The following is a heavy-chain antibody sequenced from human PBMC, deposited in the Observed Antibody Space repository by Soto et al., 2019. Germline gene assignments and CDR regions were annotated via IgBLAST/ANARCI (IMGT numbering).Heavy chain of an antibody. Sequence: SETLSLTCTVSGGSISSYYWSWIRQPPGKGLEWIGYIYYSGSTNYNPSLKSRVTISVDTSKNQFSLKLSSVTAADTAVYYCARDIGYGDFHFDYWGQGTLVTVSS. V-gene: IGHV4-59*01. J-gene: IGHJ4*02. CDR1: GGSISSYY. CDR2: IYYSGST. D-gene: IGHD4-17*01. CDR3: ARDIGYGDFHFDY.